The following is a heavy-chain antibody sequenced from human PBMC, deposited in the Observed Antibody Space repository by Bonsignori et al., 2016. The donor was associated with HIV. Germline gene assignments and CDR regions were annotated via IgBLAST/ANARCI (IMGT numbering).Heavy chain of an antibody. V-gene: IGHV3-30*02. Sequence: WIRQPPGKGLEWVAFIRYDGSDKYYVDSVKGRFTISRDNSKNTLYLQMNSLTTEDTAVYYCAKDGPIASGSYDPFRYFDYWGQGTLVTVSS. J-gene: IGHJ4*02. D-gene: IGHD3-10*01. CDR2: IRYDGSDK. CDR3: AKDGPIASGSYDPFRYFDY.